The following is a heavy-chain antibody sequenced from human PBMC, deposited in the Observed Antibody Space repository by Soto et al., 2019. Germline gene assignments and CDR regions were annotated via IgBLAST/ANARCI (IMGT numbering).Heavy chain of an antibody. Sequence: QVQLVQSGAEVKKPGASVKVSCKASGYTFTRHYLHLVRQAPGQGLEWMGVINPGGGNIHYAQKFQGRVTMTRDTSPSTFYMELSSLRSEDTAIYYCARDHSNDDNVWWLDPWGQGTLVTVSS. D-gene: IGHD3-16*01. CDR2: INPGGGNI. J-gene: IGHJ5*02. CDR1: GYTFTRHY. CDR3: ARDHSNDDNVWWLDP. V-gene: IGHV1-46*03.